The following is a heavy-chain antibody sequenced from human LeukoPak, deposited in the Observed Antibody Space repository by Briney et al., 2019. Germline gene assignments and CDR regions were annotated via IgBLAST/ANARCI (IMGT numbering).Heavy chain of an antibody. CDR3: AGVVGLIEVSDS. CDR2: ISHGGST. CDR1: GYSFSGDYY. Sequence: SETLSLTCVVSGYSFSGDYYWGWIRQPPGKGLEWIGSISHGGSTYYNPSLKSRVTMSVDTSENQFSLNLRSVTATDTAVYYCAGVVGLIEVSDSWGQGTLVTVSS. V-gene: IGHV4-38-2*01. J-gene: IGHJ4*02. D-gene: IGHD1-26*01.